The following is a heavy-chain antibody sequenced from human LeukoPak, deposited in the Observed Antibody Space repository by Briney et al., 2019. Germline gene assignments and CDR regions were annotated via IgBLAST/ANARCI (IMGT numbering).Heavy chain of an antibody. J-gene: IGHJ5*02. Sequence: SQTLSLTCAISGDSVSSNSAAWNWIRQSPSRGLEWLGRTYYRSKWYNDYAVSVKSRITINPDTSKNQFSLKLSSVTAADTAVYYCARVVFYDFWSGYYFPWGQGTLVTVSS. D-gene: IGHD3-3*01. CDR1: GDSVSSNSAA. CDR2: TYYRSKWYN. CDR3: ARVVFYDFWSGYYFP. V-gene: IGHV6-1*01.